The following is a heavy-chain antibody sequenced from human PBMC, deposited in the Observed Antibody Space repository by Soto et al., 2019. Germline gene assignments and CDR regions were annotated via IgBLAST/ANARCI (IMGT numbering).Heavy chain of an antibody. J-gene: IGHJ4*02. V-gene: IGHV4-34*01. Sequence: SETLSLTCAVYGGSFSGYYWSWIRQPPGKGLEWIGEINHSGSTNYNPSLKSRVTISVDTSRNQFSLKLSSVTAADTAVYYCARAYYDSSGCYPIDYWGQGTLVTVSS. D-gene: IGHD3-22*01. CDR2: INHSGST. CDR1: GGSFSGYY. CDR3: ARAYYDSSGCYPIDY.